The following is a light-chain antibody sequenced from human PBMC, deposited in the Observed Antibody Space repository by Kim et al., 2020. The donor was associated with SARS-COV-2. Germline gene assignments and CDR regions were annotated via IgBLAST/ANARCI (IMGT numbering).Light chain of an antibody. V-gene: IGKV1-5*03. J-gene: IGKJ1*01. CDR1: QSIRTW. Sequence: DIQMTQSPSSLSASVGDRVTITCRASQSIRTWLAWHQQKPGNAPKLLIYEASSLQSGVPSRFSGSRSGTEFTLTISSLQPDDFATYYCQQYNSYPWTFGQGTKVDIK. CDR3: QQYNSYPWT. CDR2: EAS.